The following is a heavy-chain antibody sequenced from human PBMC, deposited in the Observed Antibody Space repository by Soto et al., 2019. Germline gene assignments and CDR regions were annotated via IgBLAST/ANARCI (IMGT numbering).Heavy chain of an antibody. D-gene: IGHD6-13*01. V-gene: IGHV4-4*02. Sequence: PSETLSLTCAVSGGSIDNNNYWSWVRQSPGKGLEWIGEIYQSGSTSYNPSLKSRVTLSVDTSKNQFSLKLSSVTAADTAVYYCARVGSGWSSGFDYWGQGTLVTVSS. CDR3: ARVGSGWSSGFDY. CDR2: IYQSGST. CDR1: GGSIDNNNY. J-gene: IGHJ4*02.